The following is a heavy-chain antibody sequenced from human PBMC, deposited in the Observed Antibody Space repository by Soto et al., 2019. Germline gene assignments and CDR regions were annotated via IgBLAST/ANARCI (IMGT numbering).Heavy chain of an antibody. V-gene: IGHV1-46*01. CDR1: GYTFTSFY. Sequence: QGQLVQSGAEVKNPGASVKVSCKASGYTFTSFYIHWVRQAPGQGLEWMSIINPNGGSTNYAQNLQGRVTLTRDTSTNTVYMELGSLRSEDTAVYYCARGLTSGDYWGQGTLVTVSS. CDR3: ARGLTSGDY. J-gene: IGHJ4*02. CDR2: INPNGGST.